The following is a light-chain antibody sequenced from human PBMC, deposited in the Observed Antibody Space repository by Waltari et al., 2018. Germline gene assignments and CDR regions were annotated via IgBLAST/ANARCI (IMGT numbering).Light chain of an antibody. V-gene: IGLV1-40*01. Sequence: QSVLTQPPPVSGTPAPRATISCSGGASNIGAGHDVHWYQHLPGTVPKLLIYGNNNRPSGVPDRFSGSKSGSSACLAITGLQADDEADYFCQSVDNMLSGWVVFGGGTKLAVL. J-gene: IGLJ2*01. CDR3: QSVDNMLSGWVV. CDR2: GNN. CDR1: ASNIGAGHD.